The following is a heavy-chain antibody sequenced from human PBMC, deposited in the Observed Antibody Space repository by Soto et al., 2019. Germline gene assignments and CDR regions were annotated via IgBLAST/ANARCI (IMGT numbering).Heavy chain of an antibody. CDR2: IWYDGSNK. CDR3: ARDRRLRRDYGDYYFDY. CDR1: GFTFSSYG. J-gene: IGHJ4*02. D-gene: IGHD4-17*01. Sequence: QVQLVESGGGVVQPGRSLRLSCAASGFTFSSYGMHWVRQAPGKGLEWVAVIWYDGSNKYYADSVKGRFTISRDNSKNTLYLQMNGLRAEDTAVYYCARDRRLRRDYGDYYFDYWGQGTLVTVSS. V-gene: IGHV3-33*01.